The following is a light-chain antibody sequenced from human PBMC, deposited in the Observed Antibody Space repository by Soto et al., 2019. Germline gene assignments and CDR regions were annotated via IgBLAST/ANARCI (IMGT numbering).Light chain of an antibody. CDR2: KAS. J-gene: IGKJ1*01. Sequence: DIQMTQSPSTLSASVGDRVTITCRASQSISNWLAWYQQKPGKAPNLLIYKASSLQSGVPSRFSGSGSGTEFALTISSLQPDDFATYSCQQYSSYPWTFGQGTKVEIK. V-gene: IGKV1-5*03. CDR1: QSISNW. CDR3: QQYSSYPWT.